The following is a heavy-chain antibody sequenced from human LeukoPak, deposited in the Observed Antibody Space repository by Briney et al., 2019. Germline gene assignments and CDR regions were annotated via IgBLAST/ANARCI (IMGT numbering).Heavy chain of an antibody. J-gene: IGHJ4*02. CDR3: ARDHCSSTSCYTALIY. CDR1: GGTFSSYA. CDR2: IIPIFGTA. V-gene: IGHV1-69*05. D-gene: IGHD2-2*02. Sequence: SVKVSCKASGGTFSSYAISWMRQAPGQGLEWMGGIIPIFGTANYAQKFQGRVTITTDESTSTAYMELSSLRSEDTAVYYCARDHCSSTSCYTALIYWGQGTLVTVSS.